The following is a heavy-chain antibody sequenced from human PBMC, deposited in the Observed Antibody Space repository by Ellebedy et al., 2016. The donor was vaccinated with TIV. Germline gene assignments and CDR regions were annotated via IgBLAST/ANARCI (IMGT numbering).Heavy chain of an antibody. J-gene: IGHJ4*02. D-gene: IGHD1-26*01. V-gene: IGHV4-4*07. CDR1: GGSISSYY. CDR3: AGSQMHEFGSYPGFDY. Sequence: MPSETLSLTCTASGGSISSYYWSWIRQPPGKGLEWIGRIYTSGSTNYNPSLKSRVPMSVDTAKNQFSLKLSSVTAADTAVYYCAGSQMHEFGSYPGFDYWGQGTLVTVSS. CDR2: IYTSGST.